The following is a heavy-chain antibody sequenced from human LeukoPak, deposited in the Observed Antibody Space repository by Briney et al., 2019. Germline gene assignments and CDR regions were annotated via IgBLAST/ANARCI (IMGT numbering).Heavy chain of an antibody. V-gene: IGHV3-30*18. Sequence: PGGSLRLSCGASGFTFRNYGMHWVRQAPGKGLEWVALISYDGSNKYFADSVKGRFTISRDNSKNTLYLQMNSLRPEDTAVHYCAKALNYYGSGYCFDYWGQGTLVTVSS. CDR1: GFTFRNYG. CDR2: ISYDGSNK. D-gene: IGHD3-10*01. J-gene: IGHJ4*02. CDR3: AKALNYYGSGYCFDY.